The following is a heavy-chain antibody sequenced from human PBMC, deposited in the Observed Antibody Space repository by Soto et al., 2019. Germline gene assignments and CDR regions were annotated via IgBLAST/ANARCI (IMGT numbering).Heavy chain of an antibody. D-gene: IGHD2-2*02. J-gene: IGHJ5*02. CDR1: GGSFSGYY. Sequence: PSETLSLTCAVYGGSFSGYYWTWIRQPPGKGLEWIGEINQSGATNYNPSLKSRVTISVDSSKNQFPLKLTSVTAADTAVYFCALAQYTNSRRFDPWGQGTLVTVSS. CDR2: INQSGAT. V-gene: IGHV4-34*01. CDR3: ALAQYTNSRRFDP.